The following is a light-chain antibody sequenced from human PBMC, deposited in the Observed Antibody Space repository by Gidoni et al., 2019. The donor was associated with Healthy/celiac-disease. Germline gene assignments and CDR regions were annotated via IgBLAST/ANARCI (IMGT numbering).Light chain of an antibody. CDR3: QRYDGYSRT. CDR2: KAS. CDR1: QSISSW. J-gene: IGKJ1*01. Sequence: DIQMTQSPSTLSASVGDRVTITCRASQSISSWLAWYQQKPGKAPKLLIYKASSLGSGVPSRFRGSGSGTEFTLTISSLQPDDFATYYCQRYDGYSRTFGQGTKVEIK. V-gene: IGKV1-5*03.